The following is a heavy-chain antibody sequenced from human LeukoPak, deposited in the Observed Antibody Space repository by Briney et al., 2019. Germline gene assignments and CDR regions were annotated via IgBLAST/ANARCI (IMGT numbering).Heavy chain of an antibody. CDR1: GFTFSTYA. Sequence: GGSLRLSCAASGFTFSTYAVNWVRQAPGKGLEWVSTITGSGGSTYYADSVKGRFTISRDNSKNTLYLQMSSLRVEDTAVYYCAKTIAAAGAHWGQGTLVTVSS. D-gene: IGHD6-13*01. CDR3: AKTIAAAGAH. J-gene: IGHJ4*02. CDR2: ITGSGGST. V-gene: IGHV3-23*01.